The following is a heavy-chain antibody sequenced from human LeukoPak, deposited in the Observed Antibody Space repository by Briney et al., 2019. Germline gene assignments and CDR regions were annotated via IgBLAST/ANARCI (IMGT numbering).Heavy chain of an antibody. Sequence: TGGSLRLSCSASGFTFSSYAMHWVRQAPGKGLEYVSSITSNGYTTYYTDSVKGRFTISRDNSKNTLYLQMSSLRAEDTAVYYCLKDRLGTGDCWGQGTLVSVSS. CDR2: ITSNGYTT. J-gene: IGHJ4*02. V-gene: IGHV3-64D*06. D-gene: IGHD7-27*01. CDR1: GFTFSSYA. CDR3: LKDRLGTGDC.